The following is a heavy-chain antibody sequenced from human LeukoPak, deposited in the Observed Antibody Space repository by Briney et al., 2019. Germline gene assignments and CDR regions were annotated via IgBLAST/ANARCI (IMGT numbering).Heavy chain of an antibody. Sequence: SETLSLTCTVSDDSISDYYRGWIRQPPGKGLGWIGYFHNSGTSTYNPSLMSRVTISADTSKNQFSLKLNSLTTADTAVYYCTRGAGWLIDYWGQGILVTVSS. V-gene: IGHV4-59*01. CDR2: FHNSGTS. D-gene: IGHD3-16*01. CDR3: TRGAGWLIDY. CDR1: DDSISDYY. J-gene: IGHJ4*02.